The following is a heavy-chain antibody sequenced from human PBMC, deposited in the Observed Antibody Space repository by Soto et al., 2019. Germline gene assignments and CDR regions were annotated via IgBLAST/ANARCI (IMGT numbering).Heavy chain of an antibody. CDR1: GFTFSSYA. Sequence: EVQLVESGGGLVQPGGSLRLSCAASGFTFSSYAMHWVRQAPGKGLEYVSAISSNGGSTYYANSVKGRFTISRDNSKNTLYLQMGSLRAEDMAVYYCARELDVDIVATIGVRDGAFDIWGQGTMVTVSS. J-gene: IGHJ3*02. V-gene: IGHV3-64*01. CDR3: ARELDVDIVATIGVRDGAFDI. CDR2: ISSNGGST. D-gene: IGHD5-12*01.